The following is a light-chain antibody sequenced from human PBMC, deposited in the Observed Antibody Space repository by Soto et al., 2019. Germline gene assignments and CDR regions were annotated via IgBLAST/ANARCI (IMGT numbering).Light chain of an antibody. CDR2: GAS. CDR3: QQFGSSIPHT. J-gene: IGKJ2*01. Sequence: EIVLTQSPGTLSLSPGERATLSCRASQSVTSSYLAWYQQKPGQAPRLLIYGASSRATGTPDRFSGSGSGTDFTLTISRLEPEDFGVYYCQQFGSSIPHTFGQGTKLEIK. CDR1: QSVTSSY. V-gene: IGKV3-20*01.